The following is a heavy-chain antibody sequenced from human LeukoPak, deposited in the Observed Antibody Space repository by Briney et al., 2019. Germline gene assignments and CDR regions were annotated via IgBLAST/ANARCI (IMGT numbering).Heavy chain of an antibody. V-gene: IGHV3-21*01. CDR2: ISSSGSDM. CDR3: ARDPRVVVPAYFYYYYMNV. D-gene: IGHD2-2*01. Sequence: GGSLRLSCAATGFSFSSYSMNWVRLAPGKGLEWVSSISSSGSDMYYADSVRGRFIISRDNARNSLLLQMNSLRAEDTAVYFCARDPRVVVPAYFYYYYMNVWGKGTTVTVSS. J-gene: IGHJ6*03. CDR1: GFSFSSYS.